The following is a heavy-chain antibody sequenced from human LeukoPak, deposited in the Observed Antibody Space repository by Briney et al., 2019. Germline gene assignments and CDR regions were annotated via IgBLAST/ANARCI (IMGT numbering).Heavy chain of an antibody. CDR2: IYPGDSDT. J-gene: IGHJ4*02. Sequence: GESLMISWKGSGFSFTSYLIVWLHQIPGKGVEWMGIIYPGDSDTRYSPSFQGQVTISADKSISTAYLQWSSQKASDTAMYYCARLDGSSRMLDYWGQGTLVTVSS. V-gene: IGHV5-51*07. CDR1: GFSFTSYL. CDR3: ARLDGSSRMLDY. D-gene: IGHD6-13*01.